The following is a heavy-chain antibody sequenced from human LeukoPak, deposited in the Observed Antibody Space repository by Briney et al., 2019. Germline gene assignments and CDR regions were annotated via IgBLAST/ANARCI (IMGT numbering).Heavy chain of an antibody. CDR3: ARDSSSDYYDSSGYY. CDR2: INSDGSST. V-gene: IGHV3-74*01. CDR1: GFTFSSYW. D-gene: IGHD3-22*01. J-gene: IGHJ4*02. Sequence: GGSLRLSCAASGFTFSSYWMHWVRQAPGKGLVWVSRINSDGSSTSYADSVKGRFTISRDNAKNSLYLQMNSLRAEDTAVYYCARDSSSDYYDSSGYYWGQGTLVTVSS.